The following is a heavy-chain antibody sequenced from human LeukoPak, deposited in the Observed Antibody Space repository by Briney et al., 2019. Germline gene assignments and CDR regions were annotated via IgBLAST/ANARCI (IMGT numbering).Heavy chain of an antibody. D-gene: IGHD5-12*01. J-gene: IGHJ6*02. CDR1: GGSFSGYY. V-gene: IGHV4-34*01. CDR2: INHSGST. CDR3: ARSAVIVATNPYYYYGMDV. Sequence: SETLSLTCAVYGGSFSGYYWSWIRQPPGKGLEWIGEINHSGSTNYNPSLKSRVTISVDTSKNQFSLKLSSVTAADTAVYYCARSAVIVATNPYYYYGMDVWGQGTTVTVSS.